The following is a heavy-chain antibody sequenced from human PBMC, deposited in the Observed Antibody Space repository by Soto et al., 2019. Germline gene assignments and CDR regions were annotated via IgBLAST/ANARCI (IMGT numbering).Heavy chain of an antibody. D-gene: IGHD6-13*01. CDR3: ARDGQQQAPYALDV. V-gene: IGHV3-33*01. Sequence: QVQLVESGGGVVQPGRSLRLSCAASGFTFNHNAMHWVRQAAGKGLEWVAQIWYDGSEKYYTDSVKGRFTISRDNFKNTVFLPMDSLRVEDTAVYYCARDGQQQAPYALDVGGQGTTVIVSS. CDR1: GFTFNHNA. CDR2: IWYDGSEK. J-gene: IGHJ6*02.